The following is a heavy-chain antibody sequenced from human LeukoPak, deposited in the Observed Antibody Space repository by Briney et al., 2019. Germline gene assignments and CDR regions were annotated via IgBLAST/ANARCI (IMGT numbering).Heavy chain of an antibody. J-gene: IGHJ4*02. Sequence: KPSETLSLTCAVYGGSFSGYYWSWIRQPPGKGLEWIGEINHSGSTNYNPSLKSRVTISVDTSKNQFSLKLSSVTTADTAIYYCVLRRDGNSAFDYWGQGTLVTVSS. V-gene: IGHV4-34*01. CDR3: VLRRDGNSAFDY. CDR1: GGSFSGYY. D-gene: IGHD5-24*01. CDR2: INHSGST.